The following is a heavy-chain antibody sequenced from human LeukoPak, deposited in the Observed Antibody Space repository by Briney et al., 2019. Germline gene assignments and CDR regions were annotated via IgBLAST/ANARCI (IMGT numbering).Heavy chain of an antibody. CDR3: AKDPQQDAFDI. J-gene: IGHJ3*02. CDR1: GLTFSRYA. Sequence: GGSLRLSCAASGLTFSRYAMSWVRQAPGKGLEWVSAISVSGGSTHYADSVKGRFTISRDNSKNTLYLKMNSLRAEDTAVYYCAKDPQQDAFDIWGQGTMVTVSS. D-gene: IGHD6-13*01. V-gene: IGHV3-23*01. CDR2: ISVSGGST.